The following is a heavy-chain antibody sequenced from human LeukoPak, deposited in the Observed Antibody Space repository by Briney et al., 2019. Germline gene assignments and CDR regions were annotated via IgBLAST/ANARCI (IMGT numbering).Heavy chain of an antibody. J-gene: IGHJ3*02. CDR3: VRTYQHYDFWSGYYIKGRAFDI. CDR2: MNPSSGNT. D-gene: IGHD3-3*01. V-gene: IGHV1-8*02. Sequence: ASVKVSCKASGYTFTTYDINWVRQATGQGLEWMGWMNPSSGNTGFAQKFQGGVTITRNTSISTAYMELSSLRSEDTAVYYCVRTYQHYDFWSGYYIKGRAFDIWGQGTMVTVSS. CDR1: GYTFTTYD.